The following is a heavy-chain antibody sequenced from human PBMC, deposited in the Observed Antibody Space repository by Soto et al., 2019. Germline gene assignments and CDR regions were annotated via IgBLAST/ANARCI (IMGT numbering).Heavy chain of an antibody. CDR2: ISYDGSNK. CDR3: AGTGSMARGVIIDAQGGAGMDV. Sequence: GGSMRLSCAASGFTFSSYGMHWVRQAPGKGLEWVAVISYDGSNKYYADSVKGRFTISRDNSKNTLYLQMNSLRAEDTAVYYCAGTGSMARGVIIDAQGGAGMDVWGQGTTVTVSS. D-gene: IGHD3-10*01. CDR1: GFTFSSYG. V-gene: IGHV3-30*03. J-gene: IGHJ6*02.